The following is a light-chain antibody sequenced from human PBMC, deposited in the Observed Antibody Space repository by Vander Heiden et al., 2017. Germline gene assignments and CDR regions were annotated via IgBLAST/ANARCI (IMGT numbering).Light chain of an antibody. J-gene: IGLJ2*01. CDR2: GNS. CDR3: QSYDSSLSGWV. Sequence: QSVLTQPPSVSVAPGQRVTISCTGSSSNIGAGYDVHWYQQLPGTAPNLLIYGNSNRPSGVPDRFSGSKSGTSASLAITGLQAEDEADYYCQSYDSSLSGWVFGGGTKLTVL. CDR1: SSNIGAGYD. V-gene: IGLV1-40*01.